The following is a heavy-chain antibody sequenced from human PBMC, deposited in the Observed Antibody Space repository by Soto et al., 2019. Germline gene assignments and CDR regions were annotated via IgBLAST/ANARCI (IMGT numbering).Heavy chain of an antibody. J-gene: IGHJ5*02. CDR3: ARDRPPFDP. V-gene: IGHV3-33*01. CDR1: GFMFNSYG. CDR2: IWYDGSNQ. Sequence: GRSLRLSCAASGFMFNSYGMHWVRQAPGKGLEWVAVIWYDGSNQYYADSVKGRFTISRDNSNNTLYLQMDSLRVEDTAVYYCARDRPPFDPWGQGTRDTAPQ.